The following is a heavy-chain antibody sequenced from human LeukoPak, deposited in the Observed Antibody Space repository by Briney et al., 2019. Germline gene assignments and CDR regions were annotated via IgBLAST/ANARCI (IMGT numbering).Heavy chain of an antibody. J-gene: IGHJ3*02. Sequence: SETLSLTCTVSGGSISSYYWSWMRQPPGKGLEWIGYIYYSGSTNYNPSLKSRATISVDTSKNQFSLKLSSVTAADTAVYYCARHVYFWSAYYAFDIWGQGTMVSVSS. CDR3: ARHVYFWSAYYAFDI. V-gene: IGHV4-59*08. CDR2: IYYSGST. CDR1: GGSISSYY. D-gene: IGHD3-3*01.